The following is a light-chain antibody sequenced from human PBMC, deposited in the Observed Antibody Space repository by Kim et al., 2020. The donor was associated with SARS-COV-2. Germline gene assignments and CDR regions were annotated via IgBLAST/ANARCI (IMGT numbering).Light chain of an antibody. Sequence: SYELTQPPSVSVAPGKTARITCGGNNIGSKSVHWYQQKPGQAPVLVIYYDSDRPSGIPERFSGSNSGNTATLAISRDEAGDEADYYCQVWDSSSDHVVFG. CDR2: YDS. J-gene: IGLJ2*01. CDR1: NIGSKS. V-gene: IGLV3-21*04. CDR3: QVWDSSSDHVV.